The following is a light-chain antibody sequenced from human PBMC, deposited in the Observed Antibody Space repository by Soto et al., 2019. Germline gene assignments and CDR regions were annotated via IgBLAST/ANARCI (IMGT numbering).Light chain of an antibody. Sequence: EIVLTQSPGPLSLAPGERATLSCRASQRVSGNYLAWYQQKPGQAPRLIIYGASSGATGIPDRFSGSGSGTDFTLTINRLEPEDFALYYCQQYGDSPLTFGGGTKVEVK. V-gene: IGKV3-20*01. CDR2: GAS. J-gene: IGKJ4*01. CDR1: QRVSGNY. CDR3: QQYGDSPLT.